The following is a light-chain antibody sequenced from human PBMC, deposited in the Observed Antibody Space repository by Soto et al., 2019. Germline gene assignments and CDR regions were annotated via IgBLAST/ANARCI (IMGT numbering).Light chain of an antibody. CDR2: AAS. CDR3: QQYESLPLT. V-gene: IGKV1-6*01. CDR1: HGIRND. J-gene: IGKJ5*01. Sequence: AIQMTQSPSSLSASVGDRVTITCRASHGIRNDLGWYQQEPGKAPKLLIYAASSLQSGVPSRFSGSGSGTDFTLTISSLQPDDFATYYCQQYESLPLTFGQGTRLEIK.